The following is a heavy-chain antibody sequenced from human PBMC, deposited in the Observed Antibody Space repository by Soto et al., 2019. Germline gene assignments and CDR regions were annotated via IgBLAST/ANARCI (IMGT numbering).Heavy chain of an antibody. V-gene: IGHV3-7*04. J-gene: IGHJ4*02. D-gene: IGHD3-16*01. Sequence: PGGSLRLSCAASGFTFRSYWMSWVRQAPGKGLEWVANINQDGSEKYYVDSVKGRFTISRDHAKNSLYLQVNSLRAEDTAVYYCARAPGNHAYYFDYWGQGTQVTVSS. CDR1: GFTFRSYW. CDR3: ARAPGNHAYYFDY. CDR2: INQDGSEK.